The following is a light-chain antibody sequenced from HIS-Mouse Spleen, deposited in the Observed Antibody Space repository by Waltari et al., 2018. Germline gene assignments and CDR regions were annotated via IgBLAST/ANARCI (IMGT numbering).Light chain of an antibody. CDR3: QSYDSSLSGSV. V-gene: IGLV1-40*01. J-gene: IGLJ2*01. CDR2: GNS. Sequence: QSALTQPASVSGSPGQSITISFPGRSSNIGAGYDVHWYQQLPGTAPNLLIYGNSNRPSGVPDRFSGSKSGTSASLAITGLQAEDEADYYCQSYDSSLSGSVFGGGTKLTVL. CDR1: SSNIGAGYD.